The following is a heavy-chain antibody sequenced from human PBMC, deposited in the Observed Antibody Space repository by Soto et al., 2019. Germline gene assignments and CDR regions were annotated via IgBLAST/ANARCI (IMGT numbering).Heavy chain of an antibody. V-gene: IGHV4-61*01. J-gene: IGHJ4*02. D-gene: IGHD5-12*01. CDR1: GGSVSSGSYY. CDR3: ARGNSGYDYHFDY. CDR2: IYYSGST. Sequence: QVQLQESGPGLVKPSETLSLTCTVSGGSVSSGSYYWSWIRQPPGKGLEWIGYIYYSGSTNYNPSLKSRVTISVDTSKNQFSLKLSSVTPADTAVYYCARGNSGYDYHFDYWGQGTLVTVSS.